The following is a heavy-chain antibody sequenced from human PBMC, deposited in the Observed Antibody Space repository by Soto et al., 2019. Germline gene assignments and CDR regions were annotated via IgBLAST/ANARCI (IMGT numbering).Heavy chain of an antibody. J-gene: IGHJ3*02. CDR1: GFTFSSYG. D-gene: IGHD3-22*01. V-gene: IGHV3-30*18. Sequence: GGSLRLSCAASGFTFSSYGMHWVRQAPGKGLEWVAVISYDGSNKYYADTVKGRFTISRDNSKNKLYLQMNSLRAEDTAVYYCAKGMRSSGYYSPDDAFDIWGQGTMVTVSS. CDR2: ISYDGSNK. CDR3: AKGMRSSGYYSPDDAFDI.